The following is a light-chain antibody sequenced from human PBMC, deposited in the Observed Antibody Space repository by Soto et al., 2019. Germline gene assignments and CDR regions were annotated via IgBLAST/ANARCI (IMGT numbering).Light chain of an antibody. CDR3: CSYAGTYTLV. CDR2: DVS. J-gene: IGLJ3*02. CDR1: SSDVGGYDF. V-gene: IGLV2-11*01. Sequence: QSALTQPRSVSGSPGQSVTISCTGSSSDVGGYDFVSWYQQHPGKAPKLMISDVSERPSGVPDRFSGSKSANTASLTISGLQAEDEVDYYCCSYAGTYTLVFGGGTKLTV.